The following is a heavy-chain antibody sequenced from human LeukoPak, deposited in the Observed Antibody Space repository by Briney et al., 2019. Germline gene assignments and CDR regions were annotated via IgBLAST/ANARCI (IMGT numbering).Heavy chain of an antibody. V-gene: IGHV1-2*02. CDR3: ARSNNYYDSSGYYV. CDR1: GYTFTGYY. CDR2: INPNSGGT. J-gene: IGHJ4*02. D-gene: IGHD3-22*01. Sequence: ASVKVSCKASGYTFTGYYMHWVRQAPGQGLEWMGWINPNSGGTNYAQKFQGRDTMTRDTSISTAYMELSRLRSDDTAVYYCARSNNYYDSSGYYVWGQGTLVTVSS.